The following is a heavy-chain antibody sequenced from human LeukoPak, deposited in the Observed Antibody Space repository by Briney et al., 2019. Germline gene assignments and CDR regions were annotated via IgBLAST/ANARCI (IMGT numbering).Heavy chain of an antibody. CDR3: ARAHYYYYYMDV. CDR2: IKQDGSEK. V-gene: IGHV3-7*01. J-gene: IGHJ6*03. CDR1: GFTFSSYW. Sequence: GGSLRLSCAASGFTFSSYWMTWVRQAPGKGLEWVANIKQDGSEKNYVDSLKGRFIISRDNAKNSLYLQMNSLRAEDTAVYYCARAHYYYYYMDVWGKGTTVTVSS.